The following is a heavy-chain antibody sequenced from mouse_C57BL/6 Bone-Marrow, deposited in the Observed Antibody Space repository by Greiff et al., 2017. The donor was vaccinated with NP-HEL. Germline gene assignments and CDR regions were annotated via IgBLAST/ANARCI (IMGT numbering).Heavy chain of an antibody. CDR1: GYTFTSYW. J-gene: IGHJ3*01. CDR3: AAWFAY. Sequence: QVQLQQSGAELVRPGTSVKLSCKASGYTFTSYWMHWVKQRPGQGLEWIGVIDPSDSYTNYTQKFKGKATLTVDTSSSTAYMQLSSLTSEDSAVYYCAAWFAYWGQGTLVTVSA. CDR2: IDPSDSYT. V-gene: IGHV1-59*01.